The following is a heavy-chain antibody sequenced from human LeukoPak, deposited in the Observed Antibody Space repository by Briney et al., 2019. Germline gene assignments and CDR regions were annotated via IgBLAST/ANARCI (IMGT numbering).Heavy chain of an antibody. V-gene: IGHV1-2*02. CDR2: INPNSGGT. J-gene: IGHJ3*02. D-gene: IGHD6-19*01. Sequence: WASVKVSCKASGYTFTGYYMHWVRQAPGQGLEWMGWINPNSGGTNYAQKFQGRVTMTRDTSISTAYMELSRLRSDDTAVYYCARDDSGLTIAFDIWGQGTMVTVSS. CDR3: ARDDSGLTIAFDI. CDR1: GYTFTGYY.